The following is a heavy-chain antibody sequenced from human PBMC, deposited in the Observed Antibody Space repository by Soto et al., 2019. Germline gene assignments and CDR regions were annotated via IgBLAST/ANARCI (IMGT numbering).Heavy chain of an antibody. D-gene: IGHD6-13*01. CDR3: ARDRGDGSSWYGGYFQH. CDR1: GFIFSSYG. Sequence: SLILSCAASGFIFSSYGMHWVRQAPGKGLEWVAVIWYDGSNKYYADSVKGRFTISRDNSKNTLYLQMNSLRAEDTAVYYCARDRGDGSSWYGGYFQHWGQGTLVTVSS. CDR2: IWYDGSNK. V-gene: IGHV3-33*01. J-gene: IGHJ1*01.